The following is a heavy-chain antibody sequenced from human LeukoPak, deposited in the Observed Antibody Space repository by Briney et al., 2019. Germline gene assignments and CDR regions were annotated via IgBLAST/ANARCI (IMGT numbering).Heavy chain of an antibody. CDR3: AKERKLLPFDC. CDR1: GFTFTTYG. CDR2: IQNDEIDK. D-gene: IGHD6-6*01. V-gene: IGHV3-30*02. J-gene: IGHJ4*02. Sequence: PGGSLRLSCAASGFTFTTYGMHWVRQAPGKGLEWVAFIQNDEIDKFYADSVKGRFTVSRDNSRNTLYLQMNSLRVDDSAVYYCAKERKLLPFDCWGQGTLVTVSS.